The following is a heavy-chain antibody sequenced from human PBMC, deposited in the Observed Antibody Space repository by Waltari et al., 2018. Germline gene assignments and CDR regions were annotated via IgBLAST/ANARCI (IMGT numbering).Heavy chain of an antibody. CDR2: IFSNDEK. CDR3: ARRTRGWFDP. J-gene: IGHJ5*02. Sequence: QITLKESGPTLVKPTQTLTLTCTFSGFSLSNARMGVSWIRQPPGKSLEWLANIFSNDEKSYSTSLKSRLTISKDTSKSQVVLTMTNMDPVDTATYYCARRTRGWFDPWGQGTLVTVSS. V-gene: IGHV2-26*01. CDR1: GFSLSNARMG.